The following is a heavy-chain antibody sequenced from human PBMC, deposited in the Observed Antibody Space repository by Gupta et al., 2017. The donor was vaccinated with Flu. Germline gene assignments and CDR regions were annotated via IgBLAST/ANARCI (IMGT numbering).Heavy chain of an antibody. J-gene: IGHJ4*02. CDR1: GFPFSTYG. CDR3: AKDQREYCSGGDCYPQILDY. CDR2: ISFDASYK. Sequence: QVQLVESGGGVVQPGRSLRLSCAASGFPFSTYGVHWVRQAPGKGLEWVAVISFDASYKKCADSVKGRFTISRDNSKNTLNLQINSLRAEDTAVYYCAKDQREYCSGGDCYPQILDYWGQGTLVTVSP. D-gene: IGHD2-15*01. V-gene: IGHV3-30*18.